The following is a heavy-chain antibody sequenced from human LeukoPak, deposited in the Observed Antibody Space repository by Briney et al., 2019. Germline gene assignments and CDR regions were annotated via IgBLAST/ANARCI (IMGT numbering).Heavy chain of an antibody. CDR2: INWNGGST. J-gene: IGHJ6*03. D-gene: IGHD5-18*01. CDR3: ARGDSYGLLKWYMDV. Sequence: PGGSLRLSCAASGFTFDDYGMSWVRQAPGKGLEWVSGINWNGGSTGYADSVKGRFTISRDNAKNSLYLQMNSLRAEDTALYYCARGDSYGLLKWYMDVWGKGTTVTVSS. CDR1: GFTFDDYG. V-gene: IGHV3-20*04.